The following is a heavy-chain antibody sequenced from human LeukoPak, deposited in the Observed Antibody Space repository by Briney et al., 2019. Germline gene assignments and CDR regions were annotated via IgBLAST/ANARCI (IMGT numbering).Heavy chain of an antibody. CDR3: ARDDGYNYLDY. V-gene: IGHV4-4*02. Sequence: SGTLSLTCAVSGGSISSSNWWSWVRQPPGKGLEWIGRIYTSGSTNYNPSLKSRVTISVDTSKNQFSLKLSSVTAADTAVYYCARDDGYNYLDYWGQGTLVTVSS. D-gene: IGHD5-24*01. CDR2: IYTSGST. J-gene: IGHJ4*02. CDR1: GGSISSSNW.